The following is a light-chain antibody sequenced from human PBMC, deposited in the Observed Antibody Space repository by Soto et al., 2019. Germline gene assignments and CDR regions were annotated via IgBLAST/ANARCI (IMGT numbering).Light chain of an antibody. CDR2: EVS. V-gene: IGLV2-8*01. CDR1: SSDVGGYNY. CDR3: SSYAGNGYV. J-gene: IGLJ1*01. Sequence: QSVLTQPPSASGTPGQSVTISCTGASSDVGGYNYVSWYQQHPGKAPKLMIYEVSKRPSGVPDRFSGCKSGNTASLAVSGLQAEDEADYFCSSYAGNGYVLGTGTKVTAL.